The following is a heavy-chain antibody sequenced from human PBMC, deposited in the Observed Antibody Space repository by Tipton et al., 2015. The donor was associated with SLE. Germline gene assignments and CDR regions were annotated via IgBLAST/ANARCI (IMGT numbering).Heavy chain of an antibody. D-gene: IGHD3-22*01. CDR1: GYSISSGYY. Sequence: TLSLTCAVSGYSISSGYYWGWIRQPPGKGLEWIGEINHSGSTNYNPSLKSRVTISVDTSKDQFSLKLSSVTAADTAVYYCARETMMGLSGIDYWGQGTLVTVSS. J-gene: IGHJ4*02. V-gene: IGHV4-38-2*02. CDR2: INHSGST. CDR3: ARETMMGLSGIDY.